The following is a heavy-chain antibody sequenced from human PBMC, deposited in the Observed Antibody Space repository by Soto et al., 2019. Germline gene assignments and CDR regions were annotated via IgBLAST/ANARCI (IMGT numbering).Heavy chain of an antibody. CDR2: RYSSGGS. V-gene: IGHV4-4*07. CDR3: LRWQRFSESLDS. CDR1: GGAISGYY. D-gene: IGHD6-25*01. Sequence: PSETLSLTCTVSGGAISGYYWTWIRQPAGKGLEWIGRRYSSGGSKYNPSLKSRVDMSLDMAKNQFSLRLNSVTAADTAVYYFLRWQRFSESLDSWGQGTFVAVSS. J-gene: IGHJ4*02.